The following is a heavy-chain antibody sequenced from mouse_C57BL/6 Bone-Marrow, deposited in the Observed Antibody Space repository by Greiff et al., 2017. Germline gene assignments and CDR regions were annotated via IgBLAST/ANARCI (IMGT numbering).Heavy chain of an antibody. V-gene: IGHV1-64*01. Sequence: QVQLQQPGAELVKPGASVKLSCKASGYTFTSYWMHWVKQRPGQGLEWIGMIHPNSGSTNYNEKFKSKATLTVDKSSSTAYMPRSSLTSEDSAGYDGARLGGRGYFDVWGTGTTVTGSA. CDR3: ARLGGRGYFDV. CDR2: IHPNSGST. D-gene: IGHD1-1*01. J-gene: IGHJ1*03. CDR1: GYTFTSYW.